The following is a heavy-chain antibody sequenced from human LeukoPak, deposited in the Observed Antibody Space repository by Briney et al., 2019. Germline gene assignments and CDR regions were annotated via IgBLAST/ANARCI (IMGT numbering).Heavy chain of an antibody. Sequence: GGSLRLSCAASGFTFSSYGMHWVRQAPGKGLEWVAVIWYDGSNKYYADSVKGRFTISRDNSKNTLYLQMNSLRAEDTAVYYCARDRRYYGSEQLRNHYYYGMDVWGQGTTVTVSS. CDR1: GFTFSSYG. D-gene: IGHD3-10*01. CDR2: IWYDGSNK. CDR3: ARDRRYYGSEQLRNHYYYGMDV. J-gene: IGHJ6*02. V-gene: IGHV3-33*01.